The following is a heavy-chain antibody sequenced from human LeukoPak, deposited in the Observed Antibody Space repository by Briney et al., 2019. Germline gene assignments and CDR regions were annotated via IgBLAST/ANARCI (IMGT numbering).Heavy chain of an antibody. CDR1: GYTFTGYY. V-gene: IGHV1-2*02. CDR2: INPNSGGT. Sequence: RASVKVSYKASGYTFTGYYMHWVRQAPGQGLEWMGWINPNSGGTNYAQKFQGRVTMTRDTSISTAYMELSRLGSDDTAVYYCARDYYDYVWGSYPIFDYWGQGTLVTVSS. CDR3: ARDYYDYVWGSYPIFDY. J-gene: IGHJ4*02. D-gene: IGHD3-16*02.